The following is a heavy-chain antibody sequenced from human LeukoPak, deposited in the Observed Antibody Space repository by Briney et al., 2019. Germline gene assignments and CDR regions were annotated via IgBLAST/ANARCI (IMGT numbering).Heavy chain of an antibody. CDR1: GYTFTSYG. V-gene: IGHV1-2*06. CDR3: AVGNYGDAFDY. D-gene: IGHD4-17*01. J-gene: IGHJ4*02. Sequence: ASVKVSCKASGYTFTSYGISWVRQAPGQGLEWMGRINPNSGGANYAQKFQGRVTMTRDTSISTAYMELSRLRSDDTAVYYCAVGNYGDAFDYWGQGTLVTVSS. CDR2: INPNSGGA.